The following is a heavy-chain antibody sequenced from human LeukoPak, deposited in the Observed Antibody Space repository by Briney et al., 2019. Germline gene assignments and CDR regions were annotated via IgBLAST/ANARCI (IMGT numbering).Heavy chain of an antibody. CDR2: ISGSGGST. J-gene: IGHJ4*02. CDR1: GFTFSSYA. D-gene: IGHD3-22*01. Sequence: GGSLRLSCAASGFTFSSYAMSWVRQAPGKGLEWVSAISGSGGSTYYADSVKGRFTISRDNSKNTLYLQMNSLRAEDTAVYYCAKDPYYYDSSGYWYYFDYWGQGTLVTVSS. CDR3: AKDPYYYDSSGYWYYFDY. V-gene: IGHV3-23*01.